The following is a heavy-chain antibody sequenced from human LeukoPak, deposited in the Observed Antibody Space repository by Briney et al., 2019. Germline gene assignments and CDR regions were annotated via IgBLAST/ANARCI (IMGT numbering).Heavy chain of an antibody. V-gene: IGHV3-21*01. CDR1: GFTFSSYS. CDR3: ASPQLLTGYPWVDY. J-gene: IGHJ4*02. D-gene: IGHD3-9*01. Sequence: GGSLRLSCAASGFTFSSYSMNWVRQAPGKGLEWVSSISSSSSYIYYADSVKGRFTISGDNAKNSLYLQMNSLRAEDTAVYYCASPQLLTGYPWVDYWGQGTLVTVSS. CDR2: ISSSSSYI.